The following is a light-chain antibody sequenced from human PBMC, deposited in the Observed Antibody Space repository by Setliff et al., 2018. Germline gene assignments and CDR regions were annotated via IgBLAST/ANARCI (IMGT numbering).Light chain of an antibody. CDR3: QSYDSSLSGYV. CDR2: GST. Sequence: QSVLTQPPSVPGAPGQRVTISCTGGSSNIGAGYDVHWYQQLPGTAPKLLIYGSTNRPSGVPDRFSGSKSGTSASLAITGLQAEDEADYYCQSYDSSLSGYVFGTGTKGTVL. CDR1: SSNIGAGYD. V-gene: IGLV1-40*01. J-gene: IGLJ1*01.